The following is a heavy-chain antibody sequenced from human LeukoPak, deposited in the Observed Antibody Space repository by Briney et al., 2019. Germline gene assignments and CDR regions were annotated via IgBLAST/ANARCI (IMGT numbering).Heavy chain of an antibody. J-gene: IGHJ4*02. CDR2: ISAYNGNT. Sequence: ASVKVSRKASGYTFTSYGITWVRQAPGQGLEWMGWISAYNGNTNYAQKLQGRVTITRDTSASTAYMELSSLRSEDTAVYYCARCGGWWCGYWGQGTLVTVSS. V-gene: IGHV1-18*01. D-gene: IGHD2-21*01. CDR3: ARCGGWWCGY. CDR1: GYTFTSYG.